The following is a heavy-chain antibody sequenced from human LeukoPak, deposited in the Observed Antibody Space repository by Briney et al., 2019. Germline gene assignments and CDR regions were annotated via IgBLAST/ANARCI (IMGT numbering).Heavy chain of an antibody. CDR3: ARDRDV. J-gene: IGHJ4*02. V-gene: IGHV3-33*01. CDR1: GFTFSSYD. Sequence: GGPLRLSCAASGFTFSSYDMHWVRQAPGKGLEWVAVIWYDGINKYYVDSVKGRFTISRDNSKNTLYLQMNSLRAEDTAVYYCARDRDVWGQGTLVTVSS. CDR2: IWYDGINK.